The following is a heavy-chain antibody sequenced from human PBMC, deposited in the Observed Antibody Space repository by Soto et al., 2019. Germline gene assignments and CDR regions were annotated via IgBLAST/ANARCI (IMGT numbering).Heavy chain of an antibody. V-gene: IGHV1-2*02. CDR3: ARDRLEP. CDR2: INPNSGGK. CDR1: GDTLTCYY. Sequence: GASVKVSCKASGDTLTCYYMHWVRQAPGQGLEWMGWINPNSGGKNYEQTFQGRVTMTRDTSIGTAYRERSRLGSDDTAGYYGARDRLEPWGQGSLVTVS. J-gene: IGHJ5*02.